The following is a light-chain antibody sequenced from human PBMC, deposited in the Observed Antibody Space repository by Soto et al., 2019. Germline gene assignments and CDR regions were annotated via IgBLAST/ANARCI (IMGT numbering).Light chain of an antibody. J-gene: IGLJ2*01. CDR1: SSDVGGYKY. CDR3: SSYTSSNPPVV. V-gene: IGLV2-14*03. Sequence: QSALTQPASVSGSPGQSITISCTGTSSDVGGYKYVSWYQQHPGKAPKLVIYDVSKRPSGVSDRFSASKSGNTASLAISGLQAEDEADYDCSSYTSSNPPVVFGGGTQLTVL. CDR2: DVS.